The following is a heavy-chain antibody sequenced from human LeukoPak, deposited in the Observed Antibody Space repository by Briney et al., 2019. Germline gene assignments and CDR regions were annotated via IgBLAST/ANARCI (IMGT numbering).Heavy chain of an antibody. D-gene: IGHD1-26*01. CDR2: INPSGGST. Sequence: ASVKVSCKASGYTFTSYYMHWVRQAPGQGLEWMGIINPSGGSTSYAQKFQGRVTMTTDTSTSTAYMELRSLRSDDTAVYYCARLLLGIRGQRRYFDYWGQGTLVTVSS. CDR3: ARLLLGIRGQRRYFDY. J-gene: IGHJ4*02. CDR1: GYTFTSYY. V-gene: IGHV1-46*01.